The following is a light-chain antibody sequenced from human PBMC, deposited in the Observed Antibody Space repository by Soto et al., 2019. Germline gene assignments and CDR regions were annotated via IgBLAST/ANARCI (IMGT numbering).Light chain of an antibody. CDR1: QDISGW. CDR3: QQANSFPWT. J-gene: IGKJ1*01. CDR2: AAS. Sequence: DIQMTQSPSSVSASVGDRVTITCRASQDISGWLAWFQQKPGKAPNLLIYAASILQSGVPSRFSGSGSGTDFTLTMNYLQPEDFDTYYCQQANSFPWTFGQRTQVE. V-gene: IGKV1D-12*01.